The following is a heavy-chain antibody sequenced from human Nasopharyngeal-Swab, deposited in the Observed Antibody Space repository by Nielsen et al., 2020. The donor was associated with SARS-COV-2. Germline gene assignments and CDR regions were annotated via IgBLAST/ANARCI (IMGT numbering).Heavy chain of an antibody. V-gene: IGHV3-23*01. CDR3: AKGGLSIYGDSYYFDY. J-gene: IGHJ4*02. D-gene: IGHD4-17*01. CDR1: GFTFDTYG. Sequence: ESLKISCAASGFTFDTYGISWVRQAPGKGLEWVARISGSGSGTSYGDSVKGRFTISRDNSKNIMYLEMNSVRVDDTAVYFCAKGGLSIYGDSYYFDYWGQGSLVTVSS. CDR2: ISGSGSGT.